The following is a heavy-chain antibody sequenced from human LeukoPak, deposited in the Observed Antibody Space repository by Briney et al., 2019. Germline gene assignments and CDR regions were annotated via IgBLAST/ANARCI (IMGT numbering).Heavy chain of an antibody. D-gene: IGHD3-10*01. CDR2: ISWNSGSI. CDR3: ATTWFGELFRFDY. V-gene: IGHV3-9*01. J-gene: IGHJ4*02. CDR1: GFTFDDYA. Sequence: GGSLRLSCAASGFTFDDYAMHWVRQAPGKGLEWVSGISWNSGSIGYADSVKGRFTISRDNAKNSLYLQMNSLRAEDTAVYYCATTWFGELFRFDYWGQGTLVTVSS.